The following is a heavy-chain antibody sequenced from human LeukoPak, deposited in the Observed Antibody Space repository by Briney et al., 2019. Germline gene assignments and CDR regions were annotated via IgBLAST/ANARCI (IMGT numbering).Heavy chain of an antibody. CDR3: ARHEVAPDYYDSSGPLDY. V-gene: IGHV4-59*08. D-gene: IGHD3-22*01. Sequence: MTSETLSLTCTVPGGSISSYYWSWIRQPPGKGLEWIGYIYYSGSTNYNPSLKSRVTISVDTSKNQFSLKLSSVTAADTAVYYCARHEVAPDYYDSSGPLDYWGQGTLVTVSS. CDR2: IYYSGST. CDR1: GGSISSYY. J-gene: IGHJ4*02.